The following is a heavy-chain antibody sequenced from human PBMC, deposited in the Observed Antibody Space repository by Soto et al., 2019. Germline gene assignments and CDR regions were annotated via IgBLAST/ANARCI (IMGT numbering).Heavy chain of an antibody. CDR3: ARERASWCGDLLPLGLDG. V-gene: IGHV4-4*02. CDR2: AHHGGT. CDR1: GDSINSSHS. Sequence: SETLSLTCAISGDSINSSHSWTWVRQPPGKGLEWIGEAHHGGTNSNPSLKTRVTILLDKSKNQFSLKLNSVTAADTAIYYCARERASWCGDLLPLGLDGWGQGTMVTVSS. D-gene: IGHD3-10*01. J-gene: IGHJ6*02.